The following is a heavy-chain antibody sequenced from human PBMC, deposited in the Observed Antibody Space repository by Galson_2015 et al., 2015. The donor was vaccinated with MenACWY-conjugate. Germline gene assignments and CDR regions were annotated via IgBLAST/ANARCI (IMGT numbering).Heavy chain of an antibody. J-gene: IGHJ4*02. D-gene: IGHD3-10*01. CDR3: AKAPHYYYGSGIDPNLYYFDY. V-gene: IGHV3-23*01. CDR2: ISGSGGST. CDR1: GFTFSSYA. Sequence: SLRLSCAASGFTFSSYAMSWVRQAPGKGLEWVSAISGSGGSTYYADSVKGRFTISRDNSKNTLYLQMNSLRAEDTAVYYCAKAPHYYYGSGIDPNLYYFDYWGQGTLVTVSS.